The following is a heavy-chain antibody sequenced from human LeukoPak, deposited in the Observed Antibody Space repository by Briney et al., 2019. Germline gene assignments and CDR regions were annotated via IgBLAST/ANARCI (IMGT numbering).Heavy chain of an antibody. CDR1: GFTFSSYG. D-gene: IGHD3-10*01. V-gene: IGHV3-30*18. CDR3: AKDSSFYGSGSADY. Sequence: GRSLRLSCAASGFTFSSYGMHWVRQAPGKGLEWVAVISYDGSNKYYADSVKGRFTISRDNSKNTLYLQMNSLRAEDTAVYYCAKDSSFYGSGSADYWGRGTLVTVSS. J-gene: IGHJ4*02. CDR2: ISYDGSNK.